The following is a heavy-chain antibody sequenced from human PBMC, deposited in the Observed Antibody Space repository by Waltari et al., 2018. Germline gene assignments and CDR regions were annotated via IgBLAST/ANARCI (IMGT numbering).Heavy chain of an antibody. D-gene: IGHD1-26*01. V-gene: IGHV3-21*01. CDR2: ISSSSSYI. CDR1: GFTFSSYS. CDR3: ARGGLLDPSNY. J-gene: IGHJ4*02. Sequence: EVQLVESGGGLVKPGGSLRLSCAASGFTFSSYSMNWVRQAPGKGLGWVSSISSSSSYIYYADSVKGRFTISRDNAKNSLYLQMNSLRAEDTAVYYCARGGLLDPSNYWGQGTLVTVSS.